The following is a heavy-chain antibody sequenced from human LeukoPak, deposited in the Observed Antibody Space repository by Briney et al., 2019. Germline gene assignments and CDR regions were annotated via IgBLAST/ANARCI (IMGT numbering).Heavy chain of an antibody. V-gene: IGHV3-48*04. CDR2: ISSSGSTI. D-gene: IGHD4-17*01. Sequence: GGSLRLSCAASGFTFSTYGMHWVRQAPGKGLEWVSYISSSGSTIYYADSVKGRFTISRDNAKNSLYLQMNSLRAEDTAVYYCARDEGLRAIDYWGQGTLATVSS. J-gene: IGHJ4*02. CDR3: ARDEGLRAIDY. CDR1: GFTFSTYG.